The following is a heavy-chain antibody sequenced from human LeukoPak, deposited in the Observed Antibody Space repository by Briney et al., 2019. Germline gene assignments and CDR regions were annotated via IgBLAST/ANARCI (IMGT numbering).Heavy chain of an antibody. CDR2: ISSSGSTK. D-gene: IGHD3-22*01. Sequence: GGSLRLSCAASGFTFSDYYMSWIRQAPGKGLEWVSYISSSGSTKYYADSVKGRFTISRDNAKNSLYLQMNSLRAEDTAVYYCARDRYYYDSSGRPRAFDIWGQGTMVTVSS. CDR3: ARDRYYYDSSGRPRAFDI. CDR1: GFTFSDYY. J-gene: IGHJ3*02. V-gene: IGHV3-11*04.